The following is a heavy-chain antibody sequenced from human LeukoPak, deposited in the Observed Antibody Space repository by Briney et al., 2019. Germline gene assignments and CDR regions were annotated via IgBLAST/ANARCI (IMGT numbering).Heavy chain of an antibody. J-gene: IGHJ4*02. CDR3: ARLKTVLLQDTWAYYIDY. Sequence: KPSETLSLTCSVSGGSISSSYWSWIRQPPGKGLEWIGYISYSGNTNFIPSLKSRVTISLDTSKSQFSLRLRSVTAADTAVYYCARLKTVLLQDTWAYYIDYWGPGTLVAVSS. V-gene: IGHV4-59*08. CDR1: GGSISSSY. D-gene: IGHD4-17*01. CDR2: ISYSGNT.